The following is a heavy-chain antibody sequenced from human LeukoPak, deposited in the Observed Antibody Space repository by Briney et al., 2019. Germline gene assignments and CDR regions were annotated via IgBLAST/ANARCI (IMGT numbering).Heavy chain of an antibody. V-gene: IGHV3-23*01. D-gene: IGHD3-22*01. CDR3: AKDGSSGWHHDY. Sequence: GGSLRLSCAASGFTFSIYAMNWVRHAPGKGLEWVSGINGYDNSTYYADSVKGRFTISRDNSKNTLYLQMDSLRGEDTAVYYCAKDGSSGWHHDYWGQGTLVTVSS. CDR1: GFTFSIYA. J-gene: IGHJ4*02. CDR2: INGYDNST.